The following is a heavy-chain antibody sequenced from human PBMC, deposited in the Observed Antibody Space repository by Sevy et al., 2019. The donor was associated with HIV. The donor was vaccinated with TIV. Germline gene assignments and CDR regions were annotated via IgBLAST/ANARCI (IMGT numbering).Heavy chain of an antibody. CDR1: GVSFSDYY. V-gene: IGHV4-34*01. CDR2: VSQSGSA. Sequence: SETLSLTCAVSGVSFSDYYWAWIRQAPGKGLEWIGEVSQSGSANYNPSLRSRVIMSLDTSNNHVSLKLTSVTAADTAMYYCASGPLFRPEYCSGGTCPTIDFWSQGTLVTVSS. J-gene: IGHJ4*01. CDR3: ASGPLFRPEYCSGGTCPTIDF. D-gene: IGHD2-15*01.